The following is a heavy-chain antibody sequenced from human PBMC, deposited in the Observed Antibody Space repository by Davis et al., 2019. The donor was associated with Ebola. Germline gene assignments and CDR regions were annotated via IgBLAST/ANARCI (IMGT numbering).Heavy chain of an antibody. J-gene: IGHJ5*02. Sequence: ASVKVSCKASGYTFTSYAMHWVRQAPGQRLEWMGWISAYNGNTNYAQKLQGRVTMTTDTSTSTAYMELRSLRSDDTAVYYCARALAPPNWFDPWGQGTLVTVSS. CDR1: GYTFTSYA. CDR2: ISAYNGNT. V-gene: IGHV1-18*01. CDR3: ARALAPPNWFDP.